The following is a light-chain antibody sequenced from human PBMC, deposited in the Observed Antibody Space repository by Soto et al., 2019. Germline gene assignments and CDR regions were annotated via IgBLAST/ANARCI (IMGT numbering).Light chain of an antibody. J-gene: IGKJ1*01. CDR3: QQYDNWLRT. CDR2: GAS. CDR1: QDISTN. V-gene: IGKV3-15*01. Sequence: EIVMTQSPATLSVSPGERATLSCRASQDISTNLAWYQQKPGQAPRLLIYGASTRATGIPARFSGSGSGTECTLTISSLQSEDFAVSYCQQYDNWLRTFGQGTKVESK.